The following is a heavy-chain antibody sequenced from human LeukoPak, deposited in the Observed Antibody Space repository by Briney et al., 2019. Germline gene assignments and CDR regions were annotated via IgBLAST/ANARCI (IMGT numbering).Heavy chain of an antibody. CDR1: GYTFTSYD. CDR2: MNPNSGNT. D-gene: IGHD2-2*01. V-gene: IGHV1-8*01. Sequence: ASVKVSCKASGYTFTSYDINWVRQATGQGLEWMGWMNPNSGNTGYAQKFQGRVTTTRNTSISTAYMELSSLRSEDTAVYYCARSLYQLLSSPDYWGQGTLVTVSS. CDR3: ARSLYQLLSSPDY. J-gene: IGHJ4*02.